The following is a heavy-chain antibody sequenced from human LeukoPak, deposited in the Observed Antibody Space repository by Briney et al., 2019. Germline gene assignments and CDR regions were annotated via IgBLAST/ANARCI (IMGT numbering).Heavy chain of an antibody. CDR2: IYYSGST. CDR3: ARVKYCGGSSCSSPTYFDY. V-gene: IGHV4-38-2*01. Sequence: GSLRLSCAASGFTFDDYGMSWVRQPPGKGLEWIGSIYYSGSTYYNPSLKSRVTIFLDMSRSQFSLRLTSVTASDTAVYYCARVKYCGGSSCSSPTYFDYWGPGIRVTVSS. CDR1: GFTFDDYG. D-gene: IGHD2-15*01. J-gene: IGHJ4*02.